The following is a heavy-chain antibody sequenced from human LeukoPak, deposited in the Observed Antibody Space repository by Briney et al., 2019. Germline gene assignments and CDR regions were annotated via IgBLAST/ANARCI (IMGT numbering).Heavy chain of an antibody. CDR3: ARAPAWKSSSSSQRAFDI. J-gene: IGHJ3*02. CDR2: IYYSGST. Sequence: SETLSLTCTVSGGSISSSGYCWGWIRQPPGKGLEWIGSIYYSGSTYYNPSLKSRVTFSVDTSKNQFSLKLSSVTAADTAVYYCARAPAWKSSSSSQRAFDIWGQGTMVTVSS. CDR1: GGSISSSGYC. D-gene: IGHD2-2*01. V-gene: IGHV4-39*07.